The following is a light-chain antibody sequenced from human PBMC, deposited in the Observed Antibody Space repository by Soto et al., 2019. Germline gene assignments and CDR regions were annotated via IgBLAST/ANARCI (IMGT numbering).Light chain of an antibody. CDR1: QSVTNY. CDR3: QQRSNWPSGT. J-gene: IGKJ1*01. V-gene: IGKV3-11*01. Sequence: EIVLTQSPATLSLSPGDRATLSCRASQSVTNYLAWYQQNPGQAPRLLIYDASNRATGIPARFSGSGSGTDFTLTISSLEPEDFAVYYCQQRSNWPSGTFGQGTKVDIK. CDR2: DAS.